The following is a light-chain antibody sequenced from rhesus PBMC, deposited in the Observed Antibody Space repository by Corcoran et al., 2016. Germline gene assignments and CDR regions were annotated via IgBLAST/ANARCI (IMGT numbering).Light chain of an antibody. CDR2: DSS. V-gene: IGKV3-42*03. CDR3: QQYSNWPYS. Sequence: EIVMTQSPATLSLSPGERATLSCRASQSVSNNLAWYQQEPGQAPILFINDSSNRATGLPDRFSGSGSGTDFTLTISSLEPEDFAVYYCQQYSNWPYSFGQGTKVEIK. J-gene: IGKJ2*01. CDR1: QSVSNN.